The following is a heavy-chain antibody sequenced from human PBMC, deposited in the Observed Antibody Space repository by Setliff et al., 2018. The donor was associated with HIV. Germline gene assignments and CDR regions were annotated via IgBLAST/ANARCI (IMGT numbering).Heavy chain of an antibody. CDR2: ISSSGNTL. J-gene: IGHJ6*03. D-gene: IGHD4-4*01. CDR3: ALSGGPDAAGGGHTVTIRYYYYMDV. Sequence: GGSLRLSCAASGFIFSDYYMSWIRQAPGKGLEWVSDISSSGNTLNYADSVKGRFIISRDNAKNSLYLQMNSLRVEDTAVYYCALSGGPDAAGGGHTVTIRYYYYMDVWGKGTTVTVSS. CDR1: GFIFSDYY. V-gene: IGHV3-11*04.